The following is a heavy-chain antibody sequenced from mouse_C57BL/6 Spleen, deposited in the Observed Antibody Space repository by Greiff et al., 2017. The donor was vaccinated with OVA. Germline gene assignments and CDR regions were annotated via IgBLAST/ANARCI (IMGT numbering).Heavy chain of an antibody. J-gene: IGHJ2*01. D-gene: IGHD2-5*01. CDR3: AREEAYYSNYKGIYFDS. Sequence: VQLKESGAELVRPGASVKLSCTASGFNIKDYYMHWVKQRPEQGLEWIGRIDPEDGDTEYAPKFQGKATMTADTSSNTAYMQLSSLTSEDSAVYYCAREEAYYSNYKGIYFDSWGQGTTLTVSS. V-gene: IGHV14-1*01. CDR1: GFNIKDYY. CDR2: IDPEDGDT.